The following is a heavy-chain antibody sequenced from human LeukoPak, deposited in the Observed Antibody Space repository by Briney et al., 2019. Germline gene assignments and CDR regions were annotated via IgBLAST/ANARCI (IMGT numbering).Heavy chain of an antibody. CDR1: GYSISSGYF. J-gene: IGHJ3*02. V-gene: IGHV4-38-2*01. Sequence: SETLPLTCAVSGYSISSGYFWGWIRQPPGKGLEWIGSIYHSGSTYYNPSLKSRVTISVDTSKNQFSLKLSSVTAADTAVYYCARRLGYYDFWSAPLIDIWGQGTMVTVSS. CDR2: IYHSGST. D-gene: IGHD3-3*01. CDR3: ARRLGYYDFWSAPLIDI.